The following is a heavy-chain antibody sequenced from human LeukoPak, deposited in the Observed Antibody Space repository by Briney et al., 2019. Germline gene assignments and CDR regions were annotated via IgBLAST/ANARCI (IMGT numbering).Heavy chain of an antibody. Sequence: GGSLRLSCAASGFTFSNAWMNWVRQAPGKGLEWVGRIKSKTDGGTTDYAAPVKGRFTISRDDSKNTLYLQMNSLKTEDTAVYYCTTERFGELFTSFSLYYYYGMDVWGQGTTVTVSS. D-gene: IGHD3-10*01. J-gene: IGHJ6*02. CDR1: GFTFSNAW. V-gene: IGHV3-15*07. CDR2: IKSKTDGGTT. CDR3: TTERFGELFTSFSLYYYYGMDV.